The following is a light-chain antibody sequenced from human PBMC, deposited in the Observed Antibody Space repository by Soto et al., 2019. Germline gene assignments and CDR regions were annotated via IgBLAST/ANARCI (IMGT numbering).Light chain of an antibody. CDR3: QQRSNWPTIT. CDR1: QSVGSY. Sequence: EIVLTQSPATLSLSPGERATLSCRASQSVGSYLAWYQQKPGQAPRLLISDASNRATGIPARFSGSGSGTDFTHTISSLEPEDFAVYYCQQRSNWPTITFGQGTRLEIK. CDR2: DAS. V-gene: IGKV3-11*01. J-gene: IGKJ5*01.